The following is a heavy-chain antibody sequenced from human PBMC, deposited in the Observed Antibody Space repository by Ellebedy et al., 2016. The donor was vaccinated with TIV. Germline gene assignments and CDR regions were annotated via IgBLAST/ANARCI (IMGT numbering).Heavy chain of an antibody. J-gene: IGHJ3*02. D-gene: IGHD3-22*01. V-gene: IGHV1-8*01. CDR3: ARGGHYYDSSGYLNMAFDI. Sequence: ASVKISCKASGYTFTSYDINWVRQATGQGLEWMGWMNPNSGNTGYAQKFQGRVTMTRNTSITTAYMELSSLRSEDTAVYYCARGGHYYDSSGYLNMAFDIWGQGTMVTVSS. CDR2: MNPNSGNT. CDR1: GYTFTSYD.